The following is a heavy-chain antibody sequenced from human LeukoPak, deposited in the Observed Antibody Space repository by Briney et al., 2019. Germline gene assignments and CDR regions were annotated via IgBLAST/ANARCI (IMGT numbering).Heavy chain of an antibody. CDR2: INHSGST. Sequence: PSETLSLTCAVYGGSFSGYYWSWIRQPPGKGLEWIGEINHSGSTNYNPSLKSRVTISVDTSKNRFSLKLSSVTAADTAVYYCARDSRRYFESNWFDPWGQGNLVTVSS. D-gene: IGHD3-9*01. CDR1: GGSFSGYY. J-gene: IGHJ5*02. CDR3: ARDSRRYFESNWFDP. V-gene: IGHV4-34*01.